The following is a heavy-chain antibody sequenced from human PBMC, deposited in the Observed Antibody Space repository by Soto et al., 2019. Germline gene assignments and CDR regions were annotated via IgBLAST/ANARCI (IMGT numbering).Heavy chain of an antibody. V-gene: IGHV1-69*01. J-gene: IGHJ4*02. CDR1: GGTFSSNP. Sequence: QVQLVQSGAEVKKPGSSVKVSCKASGGTFSSNPFTWMRQAPGRGLEWMGEIIPIFGATNYAQKFQDRVTITADESTTTVYMELSSLRSEDTAVYYCARDADLDYWGQGTLVTVSS. CDR2: IIPIFGAT. CDR3: ARDADLDY.